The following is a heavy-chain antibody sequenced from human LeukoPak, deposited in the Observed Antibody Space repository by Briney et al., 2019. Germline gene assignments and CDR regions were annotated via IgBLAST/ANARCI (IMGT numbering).Heavy chain of an antibody. CDR2: IRGTGSST. J-gene: IGHJ4*02. CDR1: GFTFSSYA. Sequence: GGSLRLSCGASGFTFSSYAMAWVRQVPGKGLEWVSAIRGTGSSTYYADSVKGRFTISRDNSKSTLYLQMNSLRAEDTAIYYYSGYLGQGRGYFDYWGQGTLVTVSS. D-gene: IGHD5-12*01. CDR3: SGYLGQGRGYFDY. V-gene: IGHV3-23*01.